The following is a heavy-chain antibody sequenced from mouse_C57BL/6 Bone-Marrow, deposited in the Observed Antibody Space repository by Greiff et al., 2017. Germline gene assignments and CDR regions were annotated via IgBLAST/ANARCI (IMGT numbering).Heavy chain of an antibody. CDR3: ARAVFPIGYFDV. J-gene: IGHJ1*03. CDR1: GFTFSDYY. V-gene: IGHV5-16*01. Sequence: EVQLVESEGGLVQPGSSMKLSCTASGFTFSDYYMAWVRQVPEKGLEWVANINYDGSSTYYLDSLKSRFIISRDNATNILYLQMSSLKSEDTATYYCARAVFPIGYFDVWGTGTTVTVSS. CDR2: INYDGSST.